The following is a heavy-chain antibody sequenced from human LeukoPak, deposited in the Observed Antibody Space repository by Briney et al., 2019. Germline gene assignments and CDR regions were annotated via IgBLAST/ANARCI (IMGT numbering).Heavy chain of an antibody. J-gene: IGHJ5*02. V-gene: IGHV4-38-2*01. D-gene: IGHD6-13*01. CDR1: GYSISSGYY. Sequence: SETLSLTCAVSGYSISSGYYWGWIRQPQGKGLQWIGSIFQRGYSYYNPSLKSRVTISVDTSKNQFSLKLSSVTAADTAVYYCAGDIEASGNGRPNWFDPWGQGTLVTVSS. CDR2: IFQRGYS. CDR3: AGDIEASGNGRPNWFDP.